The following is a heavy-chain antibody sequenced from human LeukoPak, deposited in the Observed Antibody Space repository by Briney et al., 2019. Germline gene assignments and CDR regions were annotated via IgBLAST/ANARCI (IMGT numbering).Heavy chain of an antibody. Sequence: GGSLRLSCAASGFTFSDYAMSWVRQAPGKGLEWVANIKQDGSEKYYVDSVKGRFTISRDNAKNSVYLQMNSLRAGDTALYYCAKKLFTGMGFYFDSWGQETLVTVSS. CDR1: GFTFSDYA. J-gene: IGHJ4*02. CDR2: IKQDGSEK. D-gene: IGHD3-10*01. CDR3: AKKLFTGMGFYFDS. V-gene: IGHV3-7*03.